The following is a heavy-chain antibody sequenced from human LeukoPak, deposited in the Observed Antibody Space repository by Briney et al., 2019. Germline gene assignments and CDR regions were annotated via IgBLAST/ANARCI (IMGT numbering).Heavy chain of an antibody. CDR3: AREKGYSSSWYPAY. V-gene: IGHV3-20*04. CDR1: GFTFDDYG. Sequence: PGGSLRLSCAASGFTFDDYGMSWVRQAPGKGLERVSGINWNGGSTGYADSVKGRFTISRDNAKNSLYLQMNSLRAEDTAVYYCAREKGYSSSWYPAYWGQGTLVTVSS. CDR2: INWNGGST. J-gene: IGHJ4*02. D-gene: IGHD6-13*01.